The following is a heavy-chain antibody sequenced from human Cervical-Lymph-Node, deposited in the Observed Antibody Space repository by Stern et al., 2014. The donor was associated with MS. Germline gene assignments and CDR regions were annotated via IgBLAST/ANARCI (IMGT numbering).Heavy chain of an antibody. V-gene: IGHV3-21*01. CDR2: ISSTDGYI. D-gene: IGHD1-26*01. CDR3: ASGVGATYGSSFEY. J-gene: IGHJ4*02. Sequence: EVQLLESGGGLVKPGGSLRLSCAASGFTFHTYTMNWVRQAPGKGLEWVASISSTDGYIFYGDSVRGRFTISRDNARNSLSLQLNSLRVEDTAVYYCASGVGATYGSSFEYWGQGTLVTVSS. CDR1: GFTFHTYT.